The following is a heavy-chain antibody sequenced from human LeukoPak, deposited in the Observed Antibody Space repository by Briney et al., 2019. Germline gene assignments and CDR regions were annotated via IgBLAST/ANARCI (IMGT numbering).Heavy chain of an antibody. V-gene: IGHV4-34*01. CDR3: ARHWYSSGPYNFEY. D-gene: IGHD6-19*01. CDR2: INHSGST. Sequence: KPSETLSLTCAVYGGSFSGYYWSWIRQPPGKGLEWIGEINHSGSTNYNPSLKSRVTISVDTSKNQFSLKLSSVTAADTAIYYCARHWYSSGPYNFEYWGQGTLVTVSS. CDR1: GGSFSGYY. J-gene: IGHJ4*02.